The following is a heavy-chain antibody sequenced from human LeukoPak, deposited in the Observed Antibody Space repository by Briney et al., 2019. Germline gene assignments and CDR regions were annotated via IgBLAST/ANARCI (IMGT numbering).Heavy chain of an antibody. D-gene: IGHD6-13*01. CDR1: GGSISSGDYY. J-gene: IGHJ4*02. Sequence: SETLSLTCTVSGGSISSGDYYWSWIRRPPGKGLEWIGYIYYSGSTNYNPSLKSRVTISVDTSKNQFSLKLSSVTAADTAVYYCARVHRSYSSSWYMIDYWGQGTLVTVSS. CDR2: IYYSGST. CDR3: ARVHRSYSSSWYMIDY. V-gene: IGHV4-61*08.